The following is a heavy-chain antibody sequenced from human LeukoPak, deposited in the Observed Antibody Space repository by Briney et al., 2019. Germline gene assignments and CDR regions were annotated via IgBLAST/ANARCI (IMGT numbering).Heavy chain of an antibody. CDR1: GLTFSRYA. J-gene: IGHJ4*02. Sequence: GGALRLSRAASGLTFSRYARSWVRQAPGKGVEWVSAISGSGGSTYYADSVKGRFTISRDNSKNTLYLQMNSLRAEDTAVYYCAKRSQLHGDYWGQGTLVTVSS. D-gene: IGHD2-2*01. CDR3: AKRSQLHGDY. CDR2: ISGSGGST. V-gene: IGHV3-23*01.